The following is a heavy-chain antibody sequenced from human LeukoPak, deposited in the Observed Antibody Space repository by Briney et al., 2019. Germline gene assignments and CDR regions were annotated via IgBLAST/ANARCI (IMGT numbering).Heavy chain of an antibody. Sequence: SETLSLTCAVYGGSFSGYYWSWIRQPPGKGLEWIGEINHSGSTNYNPSLKSRVTISVDTSKNQFSLKLSSVTAADTAVYYCARVSSGWYGGPYGMDVWGQGTTVTVSS. CDR3: ARVSSGWYGGPYGMDV. CDR2: INHSGST. D-gene: IGHD6-19*01. CDR1: GGSFSGYY. J-gene: IGHJ6*02. V-gene: IGHV4-34*01.